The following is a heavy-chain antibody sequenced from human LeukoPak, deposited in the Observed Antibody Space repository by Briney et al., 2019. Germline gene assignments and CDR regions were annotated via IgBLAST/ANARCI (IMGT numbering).Heavy chain of an antibody. Sequence: SETLSLTCTVSGGSISTSNWWSWVRQPPGKGLEWIGEVYHSGSTNYNPSLKSRVTISVDTSKNQFSLKLSSVTAADTAVYYCARGRRQQLAPNYYYYYGMDVWGQGTTVTVSS. CDR3: ARGRRQQLAPNYYYYYGMDV. CDR1: GGSISTSNW. J-gene: IGHJ6*02. V-gene: IGHV4-4*02. CDR2: VYHSGST. D-gene: IGHD6-13*01.